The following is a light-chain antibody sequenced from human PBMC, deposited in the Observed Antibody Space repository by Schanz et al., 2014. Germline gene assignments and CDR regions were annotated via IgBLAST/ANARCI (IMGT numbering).Light chain of an antibody. CDR2: HAS. J-gene: IGKJ2*01. CDR1: QNVDSN. V-gene: IGKV3-11*01. Sequence: EIVLTQSPATLSLSPGESATLSCRASQNVDSNLTWYQQKPGQAPRLLIYHASNRATGIPARFSGSGSGTDFTLTISSLEPEDFAVYYCQQRSHWLLYSFGQGTNLEMK. CDR3: QQRSHWLLYS.